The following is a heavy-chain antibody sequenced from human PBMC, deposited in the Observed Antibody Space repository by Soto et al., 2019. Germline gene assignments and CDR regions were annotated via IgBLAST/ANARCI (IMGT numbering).Heavy chain of an antibody. CDR2: ISGSGGST. V-gene: IGHV3-23*01. D-gene: IGHD3-10*01. J-gene: IGHJ4*02. CDR1: GFTFSSYA. CDR3: AKSSGWFGELLAYFDY. Sequence: PGGSLRLSCAASGFTFSSYAMSWVRQAPGKGLEWVSAISGSGGSTYYADSVKGRFTISRDNSKNTLYLQMNSLRAEDTAVYYCAKSSGWFGELLAYFDYWGQGTLVTVSS.